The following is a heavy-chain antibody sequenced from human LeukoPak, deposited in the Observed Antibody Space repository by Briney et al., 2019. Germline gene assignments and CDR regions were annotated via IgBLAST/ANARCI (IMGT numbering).Heavy chain of an antibody. D-gene: IGHD3-10*01. CDR2: IYYSGST. CDR1: GGSIISYY. V-gene: IGHV4-59*08. J-gene: IGHJ6*02. CDR3: ARLSKARGFGAQYGMDV. Sequence: SGALSLPCTVSGGSIISYYWSCIRQPPGRGLEWIGYIYYSGSTNYNPSLKSRVTISVDTSKNQFSLKLSSVTAADTAVYYCARLSKARGFGAQYGMDVWGQGTTVTVSS.